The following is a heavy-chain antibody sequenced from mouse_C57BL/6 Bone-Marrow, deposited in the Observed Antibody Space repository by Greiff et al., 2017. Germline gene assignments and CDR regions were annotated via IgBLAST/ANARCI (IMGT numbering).Heavy chain of an antibody. J-gene: IGHJ1*03. CDR2: IDPSDSYT. V-gene: IGHV1-50*01. CDR3: ARETTVVDWYFDV. CDR1: GYTFTSYW. D-gene: IGHD1-1*01. Sequence: QVQLQQPGAELVKPGASVKLSCKASGYTFTSYWMQWVKQRPGQGLEWIGEIDPSDSYTNYNQKFKGKATLTVDKSSSTAYMQLSSLTSEDSAVYYCARETTVVDWYFDVWGTGTTVTVSS.